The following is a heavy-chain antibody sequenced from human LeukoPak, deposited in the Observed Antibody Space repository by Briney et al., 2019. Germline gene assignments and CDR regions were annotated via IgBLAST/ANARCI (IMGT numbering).Heavy chain of an antibody. CDR1: GFTFSDYY. CDR3: AKDSPSRTATTEVPVDY. D-gene: IGHD1/OR15-1a*01. J-gene: IGHJ4*02. CDR2: ITSSSYT. V-gene: IGHV3-11*06. Sequence: PGGSLRLSCAASGFTFSDYYMSWIRQAPGKGLEWVSYITSSSYTNYADSVKGRFTISRDNAKNSLYLQMNSLRAEDTAVYYCAKDSPSRTATTEVPVDYWGQGTLVTVSS.